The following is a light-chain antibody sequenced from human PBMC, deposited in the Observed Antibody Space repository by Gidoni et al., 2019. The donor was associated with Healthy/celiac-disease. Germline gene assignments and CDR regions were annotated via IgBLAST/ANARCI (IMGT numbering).Light chain of an antibody. CDR1: GSNNGSNA. CDR2: SNN. Sequence: QSVLTQPPSASGTPGQRVTISCSGSGSNNGSNAVNWSPQLPETAPKLLIYSNNQLPSRVPDRFSGSKSGTSASLAISGLQSEEEADYYCAAWDDSLNGVVFGGGTKLTVL. J-gene: IGLJ2*01. V-gene: IGLV1-44*01. CDR3: AAWDDSLNGVV.